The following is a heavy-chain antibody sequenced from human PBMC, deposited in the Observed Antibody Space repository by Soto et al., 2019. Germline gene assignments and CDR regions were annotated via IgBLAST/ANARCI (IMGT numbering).Heavy chain of an antibody. CDR2: IKRKTDGGTT. J-gene: IGHJ4*02. CDR3: TTAPDAYYDFWSGYLHDY. D-gene: IGHD3-3*01. V-gene: IGHV3-15*01. Sequence: EVQLVESGGGLVKPGGSIRLSCAASGFTFSSAWMNWVRQAPGKGLEWVGRIKRKTDGGTTDYAAPVKGRFTISRDDSKNTLYLQMNSLKTEDTAVYYCTTAPDAYYDFWSGYLHDYWGQGTLVTVSS. CDR1: GFTFSSAW.